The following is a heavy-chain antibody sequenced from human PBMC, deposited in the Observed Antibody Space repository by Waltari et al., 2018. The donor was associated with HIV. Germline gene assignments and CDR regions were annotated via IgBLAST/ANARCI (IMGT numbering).Heavy chain of an antibody. V-gene: IGHV4-4*07. Sequence: QVQLQESGPGLVKPSETLSLTCTVSGGSISSYYWSWIRQPAGKGLEWIGRIYTSGSTNYNPSLKSRVTMSVDTSKNQFSLKLSSVTAADTAVYDCARVPPYYYDSSGYYYGMDVWGQGTTVTVSS. CDR3: ARVPPYYYDSSGYYYGMDV. D-gene: IGHD3-22*01. CDR1: GGSISSYY. CDR2: IYTSGST. J-gene: IGHJ6*02.